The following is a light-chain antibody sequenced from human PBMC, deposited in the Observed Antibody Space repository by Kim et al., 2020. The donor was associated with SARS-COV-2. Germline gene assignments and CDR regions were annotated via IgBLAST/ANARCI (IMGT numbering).Light chain of an antibody. Sequence: ASVGDRGTMTCRASQAISKYLAWFQQKPGKGPKRLIYAASNLQSGVPSRFSGSGSGTEFTLTISSLQPEDFATYFCLQHNVYPLTFGGGTKVDIK. CDR2: AAS. V-gene: IGKV1-17*03. CDR3: LQHNVYPLT. J-gene: IGKJ4*01. CDR1: QAISKY.